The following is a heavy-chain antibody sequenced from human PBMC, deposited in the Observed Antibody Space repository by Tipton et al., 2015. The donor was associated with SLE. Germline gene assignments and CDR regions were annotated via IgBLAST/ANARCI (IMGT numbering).Heavy chain of an antibody. D-gene: IGHD2-8*01. CDR2: ISDGGGT. CDR3: ARGMLTWRGAIIGVDV. CDR1: GASLSSFF. V-gene: IGHV4-59*08. Sequence: TLSLTCTVSGASLSSFFWAWIRQPPGKGLEWIGYISDGGGTNHNPSLKSRVAISVDPAKNQFSLKLTSVTAADTAVYYCARGMLTWRGAIIGVDVWGQGTSVNVSS. J-gene: IGHJ6*02.